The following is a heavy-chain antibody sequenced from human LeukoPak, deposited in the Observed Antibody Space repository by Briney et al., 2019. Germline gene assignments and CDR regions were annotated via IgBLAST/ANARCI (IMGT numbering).Heavy chain of an antibody. D-gene: IGHD3-16*01. CDR2: ISYDGSNK. CDR3: AKDEADGPLGY. Sequence: PGGSLRLSCAASGFTFSSYGMHWVRQAPGKGLEWVAVISYDGSNKYYADSVKGRFTISRDNSKNTLYLQMNSLRAEDTAVYYCAKDEADGPLGYWGQGTLVTVSS. CDR1: GFTFSSYG. J-gene: IGHJ4*02. V-gene: IGHV3-30*18.